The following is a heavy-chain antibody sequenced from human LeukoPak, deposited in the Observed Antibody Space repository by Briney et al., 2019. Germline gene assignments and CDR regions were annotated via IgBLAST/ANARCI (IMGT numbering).Heavy chain of an antibody. Sequence: GGSLRLSCAASGFTLSNAWMSWLRQALGKGLEWVGRIKSKTDGGTTDYAAPVKGRFTISRDDSKNTLYLQMNSLRAEDTAVYYCAKAVTVTTPKATYYYYMDVWGKGTTVTISS. CDR1: GFTLSNAW. D-gene: IGHD4-17*01. V-gene: IGHV3-15*01. CDR2: IKSKTDGGTT. CDR3: AKAVTVTTPKATYYYYMDV. J-gene: IGHJ6*03.